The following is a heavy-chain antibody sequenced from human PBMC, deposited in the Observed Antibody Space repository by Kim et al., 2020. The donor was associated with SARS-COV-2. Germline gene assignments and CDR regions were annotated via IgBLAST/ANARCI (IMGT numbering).Heavy chain of an antibody. D-gene: IGHD2-21*02. CDR1: GGSISSGGYS. J-gene: IGHJ4*02. CDR3: ARFVVVTALFDY. Sequence: SETLSLTCAVSGGSISSGGYSWSWIRQPPGKGLEWIGYIYHSGSTYYNPSLKSRVTISVDRSKNQFSLKLSSVTAADTAVYYCARFVVVTALFDYWGQGTLVTVSS. CDR2: IYHSGST. V-gene: IGHV4-30-2*01.